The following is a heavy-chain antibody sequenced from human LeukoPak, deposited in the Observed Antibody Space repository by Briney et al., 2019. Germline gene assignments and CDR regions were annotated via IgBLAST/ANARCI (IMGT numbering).Heavy chain of an antibody. CDR1: GFSFSSYA. V-gene: IGHV3-15*01. J-gene: IGHJ4*02. Sequence: PGGSLRLSCATSGFSFSSYAMSWVRQAPGKGLEWVGRIKSKTDGGTTDYAAPVKGRFTISRDDSKNTLYLQMNSLKTEDTAVYYCTTENRLGALIYDYWGQGTLVTVSS. D-gene: IGHD1-14*01. CDR2: IKSKTDGGTT. CDR3: TTENRLGALIYDY.